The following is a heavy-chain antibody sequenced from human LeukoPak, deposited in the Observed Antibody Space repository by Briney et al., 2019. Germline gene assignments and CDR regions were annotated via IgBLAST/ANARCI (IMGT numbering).Heavy chain of an antibody. V-gene: IGHV3-23*01. CDR3: AKVIDFWSGSTAYYFDY. Sequence: GGSLRLSCAASGFTFSSYAMSWVRQAPGKGLEWVSAISGSGGSTYYADSVKGRFTISRDNSKNTLYPQMNSLRAEDTAVYYCAKVIDFWSGSTAYYFDYWGQGTLVTVSS. D-gene: IGHD3-3*01. CDR1: GFTFSSYA. J-gene: IGHJ4*02. CDR2: ISGSGGST.